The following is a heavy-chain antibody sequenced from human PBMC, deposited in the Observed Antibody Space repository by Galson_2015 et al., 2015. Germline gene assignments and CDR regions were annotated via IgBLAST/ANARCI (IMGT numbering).Heavy chain of an antibody. CDR2: ISWNSGSI. V-gene: IGHV3-9*01. J-gene: IGHJ4*02. CDR3: AKDSSSRFGDRTRFDY. D-gene: IGHD3-10*01. Sequence: SLRLSCEASGFTFDDYAMHWVRHAPGKGLEWVSGISWNSGSIGYADSVKGRFTISRDNAKNTLYLQMNSLRAEDTALYYCAKDSSSRFGDRTRFDYWGQGTLVTVSS. CDR1: GFTFDDYA.